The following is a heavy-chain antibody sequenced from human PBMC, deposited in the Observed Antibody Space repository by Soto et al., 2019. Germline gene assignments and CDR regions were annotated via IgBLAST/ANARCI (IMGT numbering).Heavy chain of an antibody. CDR2: ISAYNGNT. CDR3: AREGRTRGYSYYFGMDV. V-gene: IGHV1-18*01. Sequence: QVQLVQSGAEVKKPGASVKVSCKASGYTFTSYGISWVRQAPGQGLEWMGWISAYNGNTNYAQKLQGRVTMTTDTSTSTAYMELRSLRSDDTAVYYCAREGRTRGYSYYFGMDVWGQGTTVTVSS. CDR1: GYTFTSYG. J-gene: IGHJ6*02. D-gene: IGHD2-2*02.